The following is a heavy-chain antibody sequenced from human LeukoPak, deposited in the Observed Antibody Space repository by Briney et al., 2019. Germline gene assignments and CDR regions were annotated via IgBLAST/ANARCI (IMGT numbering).Heavy chain of an antibody. Sequence: SVKVSCEASGGTFSSYAISWVRQAPGQGLEWMGGIIPIFGTANYAQKFQGRVTITADESTSTAYMELSSLRSEDTAVYYCATLFYPLRNFDYWGQGTLVTVSS. J-gene: IGHJ4*02. CDR1: GGTFSSYA. CDR3: ATLFYPLRNFDY. D-gene: IGHD3-3*01. V-gene: IGHV1-69*13. CDR2: IIPIFGTA.